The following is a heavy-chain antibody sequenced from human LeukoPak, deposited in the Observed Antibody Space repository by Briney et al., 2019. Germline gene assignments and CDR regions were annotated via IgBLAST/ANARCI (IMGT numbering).Heavy chain of an antibody. J-gene: IGHJ6*02. D-gene: IGHD3-3*01. CDR1: GGSISSGSYY. V-gene: IGHV4-61*02. Sequence: SQTLSLTCTVSGGSISSGSYYWSWIRQPAGKGLEWIGRIYTSGSTNYNPSLKGRVTISVDTSKNQFSLKLSSVTAADTAVYYCARDTWVDYDFWSGYYTGEDYYYYGMDVWGQGTTVTVSS. CDR3: ARDTWVDYDFWSGYYTGEDYYYYGMDV. CDR2: IYTSGST.